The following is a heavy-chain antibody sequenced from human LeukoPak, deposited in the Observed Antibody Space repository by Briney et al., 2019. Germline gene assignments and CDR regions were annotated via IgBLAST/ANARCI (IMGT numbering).Heavy chain of an antibody. CDR2: ISSSSSYI. Sequence: GGSLRLSCAASGFTFSSYTMSWVRQAPGKGLEWVSSISSSSSYIYYADSVKGRFTISRDNAKNSLYLQMNSLRAEDTAVYYCAELGITMIGGVWGKGTTVTISS. CDR1: GFTFSSYT. J-gene: IGHJ6*04. CDR3: AELGITMIGGV. D-gene: IGHD3-10*02. V-gene: IGHV3-21*01.